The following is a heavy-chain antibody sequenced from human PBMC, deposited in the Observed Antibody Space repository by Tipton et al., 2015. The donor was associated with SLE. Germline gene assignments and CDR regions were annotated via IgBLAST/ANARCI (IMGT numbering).Heavy chain of an antibody. CDR1: GFTFSSYS. J-gene: IGHJ4*02. V-gene: IGHV3-21*04. Sequence: SLRLSCTASGFTFSSYSMKWVRQAPGKGLEWVSSISSDSSTIFYADSVKGRFTISRDNSKNTLYLQMNSLRAEDTAVYYCADGIIAAPGYWGQGTLVTVSS. CDR3: ADGIIAAPGY. D-gene: IGHD6-13*01. CDR2: ISSDSSTI.